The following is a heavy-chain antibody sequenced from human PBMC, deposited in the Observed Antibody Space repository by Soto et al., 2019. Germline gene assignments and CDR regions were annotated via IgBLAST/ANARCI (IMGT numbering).Heavy chain of an antibody. J-gene: IGHJ4*02. Sequence: QITLKESGPTLVRPPQTLTLTCTFSGFSLTSGVGVGWIRQPPGKALEWVALIYWDDYKRYSPSLKNRLTITNDTSKNQVVLTMTNVGPVDTATYFCAHIDPEIVTVGGHGGFDYWGQGTLVTVSS. CDR2: IYWDDYK. CDR1: GFSLTSGVG. V-gene: IGHV2-5*02. CDR3: AHIDPEIVTVGGHGGFDY. D-gene: IGHD5-12*01.